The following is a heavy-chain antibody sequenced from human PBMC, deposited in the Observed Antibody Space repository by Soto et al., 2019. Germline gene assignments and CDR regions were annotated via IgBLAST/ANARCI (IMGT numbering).Heavy chain of an antibody. CDR3: ATGRAYDSSGYWTGIDY. D-gene: IGHD3-22*01. CDR1: GYTLTELS. V-gene: IGHV1-24*01. CDR2: FDPEDGET. J-gene: IGHJ4*02. Sequence: ASVKVSCKVSGYTLTELSMHWVRQAPGEGLEWMGGFDPEDGETIYAQKFQGRVTMTEDTSTDTAYMELSSLRSEDTAVYYCATGRAYDSSGYWTGIDYWGQGTLVTVSS.